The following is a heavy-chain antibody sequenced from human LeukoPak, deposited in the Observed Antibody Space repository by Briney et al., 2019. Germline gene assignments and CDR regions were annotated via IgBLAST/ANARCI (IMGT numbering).Heavy chain of an antibody. CDR1: GYTFTSYA. Sequence: ASVKVSCKASGYTFTSYAMHWVRQAPGQRLEWMGWINAGNGNTKYSQKFQRRVTITRDTSASTAYMELSSLRSEDTAVYYCARDDYGDYGGFDYWGQGTLVTVSS. J-gene: IGHJ4*02. V-gene: IGHV1-3*01. CDR2: INAGNGNT. D-gene: IGHD4-17*01. CDR3: ARDDYGDYGGFDY.